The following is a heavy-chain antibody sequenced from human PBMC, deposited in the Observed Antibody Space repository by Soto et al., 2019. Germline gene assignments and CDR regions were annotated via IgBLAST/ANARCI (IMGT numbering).Heavy chain of an antibody. D-gene: IGHD1-26*01. Sequence: LXLSSAASGLTFRSYDIHWVRQAQGKGLEWLAGISYDGSNKYYADSVKGRFTISRDNSKNKLYLQMTSLRAEDTAVYYCAKGRGRSSFDSWGQGTLVTVSS. CDR3: AKGRGRSSFDS. CDR1: GLTFRSYD. J-gene: IGHJ4*02. V-gene: IGHV3-30*18. CDR2: ISYDGSNK.